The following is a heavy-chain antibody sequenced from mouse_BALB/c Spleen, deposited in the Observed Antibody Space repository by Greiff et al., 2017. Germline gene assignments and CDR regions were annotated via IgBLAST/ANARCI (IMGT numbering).Heavy chain of an antibody. J-gene: IGHJ3*01. CDR2: ISYSGST. D-gene: IGHD1-1*01. CDR1: GYSITSDYA. V-gene: IGHV3-2*02. CDR3: ARTGHYSGFAY. Sequence: QLQQSGPGLVKPSQSLSLTCTVTGYSITSDYAWNWIRQFPGNKLEWMGYISYSGSTSYNPSLKSRISITRDTSKNQFFLQLNSVTTEDTATYYCARTGHYSGFAYWGQGTLVTVSA.